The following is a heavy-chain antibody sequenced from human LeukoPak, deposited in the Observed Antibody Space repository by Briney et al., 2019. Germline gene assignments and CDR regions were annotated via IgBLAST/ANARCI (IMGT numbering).Heavy chain of an antibody. V-gene: IGHV3-49*04. J-gene: IGHJ4*02. D-gene: IGHD3-10*01. CDR3: TRGYYNSF. Sequence: GRSLRLSCAASGFTFSSYGMPWVRQAPGKGLEWVGLIRSKRGDERAEYAASVKGRFSISRDDSTRVAYLQVNSLKAEDTAVYYCTRGYYNSFWGQGTLVTVSS. CDR2: IRSKRGDERA. CDR1: GFTFSSYG.